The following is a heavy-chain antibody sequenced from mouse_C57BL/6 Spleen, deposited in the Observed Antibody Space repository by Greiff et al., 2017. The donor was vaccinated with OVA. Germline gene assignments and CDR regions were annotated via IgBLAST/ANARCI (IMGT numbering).Heavy chain of an antibody. CDR1: GFNIKDYY. Sequence: VQLQQSGAELVQPGASVKLSCTASGFNIKDYYMHWVKQRTEQGLEWIGRIDPDDGETNYAPKFQGKATITADTSSNTAYLQLSSLTSEDTAVYYCATTIVTTGSFDYWGQGTTLTVSS. J-gene: IGHJ2*01. D-gene: IGHD2-5*01. V-gene: IGHV14-2*01. CDR2: IDPDDGET. CDR3: ATTIVTTGSFDY.